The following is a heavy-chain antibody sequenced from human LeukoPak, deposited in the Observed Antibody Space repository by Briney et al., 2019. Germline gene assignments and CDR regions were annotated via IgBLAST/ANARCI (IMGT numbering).Heavy chain of an antibody. CDR1: GGSIGSSF. CDR3: ARDRSGTYYTFDV. Sequence: SQTLSLTCSVSGGSIGSSFWNWIRLSPGKGLEWIGYISYSVRTNYSPSLKSRVTISIDTSKNQLSLTLTSVTAADTALYYCARDRSGTYYTFDVWGQGTMVSVSA. D-gene: IGHD1-26*01. V-gene: IGHV4-59*13. CDR2: ISYSVRT. J-gene: IGHJ3*01.